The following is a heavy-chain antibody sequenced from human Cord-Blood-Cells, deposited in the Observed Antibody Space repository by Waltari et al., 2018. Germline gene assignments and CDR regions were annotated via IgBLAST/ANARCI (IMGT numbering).Heavy chain of an antibody. J-gene: IGHJ3*02. CDR3: ARDCTNGACYDAFDI. CDR2: MNPNMGNT. CDR1: GYTFTSYD. Sequence: QMQLVQSVAEVKKPGASVKVSRKASGYTFTSYDIHWVRQATGQGLEWMGWMNPNMGNTGYAQKVQRRVTITRNTSISTAYIELSSLRSEDTAVYYCARDCTNGACYDAFDIWGQGTMVTVSS. D-gene: IGHD2-8*01. V-gene: IGHV1-8*03.